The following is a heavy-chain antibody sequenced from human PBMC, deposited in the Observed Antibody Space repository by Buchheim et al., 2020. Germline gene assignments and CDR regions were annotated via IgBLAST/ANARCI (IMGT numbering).Heavy chain of an antibody. V-gene: IGHV3-43*01. D-gene: IGHD3-22*01. J-gene: IGHJ4*02. CDR3: TKGGGSGFGDS. CDR2: ISWDGVTT. Sequence: EVQLVESGGGVVQPGGSLRLSCSASGFTFDDFTMHWVRQVPGKGLEWFSLISWDGVTTYYGDSVKGRFTISRDNSRNSLYLQMNSLRKEDSALYYCTKGGGSGFGDSWGQGTL. CDR1: GFTFDDFT.